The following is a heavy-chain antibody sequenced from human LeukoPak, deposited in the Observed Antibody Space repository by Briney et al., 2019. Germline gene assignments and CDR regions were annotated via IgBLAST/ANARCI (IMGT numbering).Heavy chain of an antibody. J-gene: IGHJ5*02. CDR1: GGSISSGGYY. Sequence: SQTLSLTCTVSGGSISSGGYYWSWIRQHPGKGLEWIGYIYYSGSTYYNPSLKSRVTISVDTSKNQFSLKLSSVTAADTAVYYCARVSATAIGWFDPWGQGTLVTVSS. V-gene: IGHV4-31*03. CDR3: ARVSATAIGWFDP. CDR2: IYYSGST.